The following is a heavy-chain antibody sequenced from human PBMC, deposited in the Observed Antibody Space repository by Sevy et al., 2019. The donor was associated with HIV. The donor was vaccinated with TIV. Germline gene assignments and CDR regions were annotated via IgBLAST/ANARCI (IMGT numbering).Heavy chain of an antibody. CDR2: INSDGSRT. V-gene: IGHV3-74*01. CDR1: GFTFDSYW. D-gene: IGHD1-26*01. J-gene: IGHJ6*03. Sequence: GRSLRLSCVASGFTFDSYWMHWVRQAPGKGLVWVSRINSDGSRTPYADSVKGRFTISRDNAKNTLYRQLNRLGAEDTAVYYCTRGDPIVPPAGYYYHMDVWGKGTTVTVSS. CDR3: TRGDPIVPPAGYYYHMDV.